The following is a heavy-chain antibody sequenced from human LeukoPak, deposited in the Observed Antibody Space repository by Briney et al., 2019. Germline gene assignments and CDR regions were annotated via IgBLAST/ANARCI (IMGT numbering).Heavy chain of an antibody. J-gene: IGHJ4*02. CDR3: ARDGYYDSSGYRYYFDY. CDR2: IYSGGST. CDR1: GFTVSSNY. Sequence: PGGSLRLSCAASGFTVSSNYMSWVRQAPGKGLEWVSVIYSGGSTYYADSVKGRFTISRDNSKNTLYLQMNSLRAEDTAVYYCARDGYYDSSGYRYYFDYWGQGTLVTVSS. V-gene: IGHV3-66*01. D-gene: IGHD3-22*01.